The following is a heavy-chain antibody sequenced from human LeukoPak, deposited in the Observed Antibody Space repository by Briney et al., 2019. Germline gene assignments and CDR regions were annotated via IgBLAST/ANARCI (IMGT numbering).Heavy chain of an antibody. CDR1: GGSISSSSYY. D-gene: IGHD2-2*01. CDR2: IYYSGST. J-gene: IGHJ4*02. CDR3: ARGLRKYCSSTSCPFYY. Sequence: SETLSLTCTVSGGSISSSSYYWGWIRQPPGKGLEWIGSIYYSGSTYYNPSLKSRVTISVDTSKNQFSLKLSSVTAADTAVYYCARGLRKYCSSTSCPFYYWGQGTLVTVSS. V-gene: IGHV4-39*01.